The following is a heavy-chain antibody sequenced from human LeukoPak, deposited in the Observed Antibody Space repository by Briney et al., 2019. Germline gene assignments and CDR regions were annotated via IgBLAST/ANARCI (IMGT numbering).Heavy chain of an antibody. CDR3: ARTVYYYGMDV. V-gene: IGHV4-34*01. CDR2: INHSGST. D-gene: IGHD4-11*01. J-gene: IGHJ6*02. CDR1: GGSFSGYY. Sequence: SETLSLTCAVYGGSFSGYYWSWIRQPPGKGLEWIGEINHSGSTNYNPSLKSRVTISVDTSKNQFSLKLSSVTAADTAVYYCARTVYYYGMDVWGQGTTVTVSS.